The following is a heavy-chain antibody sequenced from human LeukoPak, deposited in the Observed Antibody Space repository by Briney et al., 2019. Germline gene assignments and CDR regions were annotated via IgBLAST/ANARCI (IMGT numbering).Heavy chain of an antibody. CDR2: MNPNSGDT. CDR3: ARSHDYSNTD. J-gene: IGHJ4*02. CDR1: GYTFTSYD. D-gene: IGHD4-11*01. Sequence: ASVKVSCKASGYTFTSYDINWVRQATGQGLEWMGWMNPNSGDTGYAQKFQGRVTITRNTSISTAYMELSSLGSEDTAVYYCARSHDYSNTDWGQGTLVTVSS. V-gene: IGHV1-8*03.